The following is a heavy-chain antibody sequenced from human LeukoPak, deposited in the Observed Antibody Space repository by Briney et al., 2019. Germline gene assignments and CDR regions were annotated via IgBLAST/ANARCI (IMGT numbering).Heavy chain of an antibody. CDR2: IYYSGTT. CDR3: ARALGAFDI. CDR1: GASIDSYY. V-gene: IGHV4-59*12. J-gene: IGHJ3*02. Sequence: SETLSLTCTISGASIDSYYWSWIRQPPGKGLEWIGYIYYSGTTNYNPSLKSRVTISLDTSKNQLSLKLNSVTAADTAVYYCARALGAFDIWGQGTMVTVS.